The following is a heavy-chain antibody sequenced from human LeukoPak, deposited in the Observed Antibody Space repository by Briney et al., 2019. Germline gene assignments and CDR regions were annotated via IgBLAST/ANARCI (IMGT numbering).Heavy chain of an antibody. J-gene: IGHJ4*02. CDR2: INPNSGGT. CDR3: ARDPYYYDSSGYYFDY. V-gene: IGHV1-2*02. D-gene: IGHD3-22*01. CDR1: GYTFTGYY. Sequence: ASVKVSCKASGYTFTGYYMHWVRQAPGQGLEWMGWINPNSGGTNYAQKFQGRVTMTRDTSISTAYMELGRLRSDDTAVYYCARDPYYYDSSGYYFDYWGQGTLVTVSS.